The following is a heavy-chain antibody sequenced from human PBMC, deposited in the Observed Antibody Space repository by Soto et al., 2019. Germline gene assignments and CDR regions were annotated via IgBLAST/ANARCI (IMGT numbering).Heavy chain of an antibody. CDR2: IYPGDSDT. CDR3: AKQPGYSSGWHPDAFDI. D-gene: IGHD6-19*01. J-gene: IGHJ3*02. CDR1: GYSFTSYW. Sequence: LGESLKISCKGSGYSFTSYWSGWVRQMPGKGLEWMGIIYPGDSDTRYSPAFQGQVTISADKSIRTAYLQWSSLKASDTAMYYCAKQPGYSSGWHPDAFDIWGQGTMVTVSS. V-gene: IGHV5-51*01.